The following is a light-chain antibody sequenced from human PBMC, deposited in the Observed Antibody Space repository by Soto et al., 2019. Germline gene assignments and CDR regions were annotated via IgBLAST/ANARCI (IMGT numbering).Light chain of an antibody. CDR3: QQYYSYPYT. V-gene: IGKV1-8*01. J-gene: IGKJ2*01. CDR1: QGIGSY. CDR2: AAS. Sequence: AIRMTQSPSSFSASTGDRVTITCRASQGIGSYLAWYQQKPGKAPNLLIYAASTLQSGVPSRFSGSGSGTEFTLTISCLQSEDYATYYCQQYYSYPYTFGQGTKLEIK.